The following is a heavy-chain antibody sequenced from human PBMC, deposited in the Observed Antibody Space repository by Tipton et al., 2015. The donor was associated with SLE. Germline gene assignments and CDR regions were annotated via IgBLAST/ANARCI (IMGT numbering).Heavy chain of an antibody. CDR1: GGSIRSAGYS. CDR3: ARDSVWVQGVKGAFDI. V-gene: IGHV4-30-2*01. Sequence: TLSLTCTVSGGSIRSAGYSWSWIRQPPGKGLEWIGYIYQSGNTHYNPSLKSRVTISVDRSKNQFSLKLSSVTAADTAVYYCARDSVWVQGVKGAFDIWGQGTMVTVSS. J-gene: IGHJ3*02. D-gene: IGHD3-10*01. CDR2: IYQSGNT.